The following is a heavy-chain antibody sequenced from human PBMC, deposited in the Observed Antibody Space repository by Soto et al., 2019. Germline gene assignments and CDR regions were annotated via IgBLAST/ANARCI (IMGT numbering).Heavy chain of an antibody. D-gene: IGHD1-7*01. CDR3: AKMMGGTHSFDH. Sequence: EVHLLESGGGLVQPGGSLRLSCAASGFAFSGSAMGWVRQVPGKGLEWVSSVRGSGNSPFYADAVKGRFAMSRDNSKNTLSLQMNGLRAEDTAVYYCAKMMGGTHSFDHWGQGTLVSVSS. J-gene: IGHJ4*02. CDR1: GFAFSGSA. CDR2: VRGSGNSP. V-gene: IGHV3-23*01.